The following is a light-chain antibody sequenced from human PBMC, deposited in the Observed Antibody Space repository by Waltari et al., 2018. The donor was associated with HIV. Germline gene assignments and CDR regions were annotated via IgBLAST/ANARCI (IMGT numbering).Light chain of an antibody. CDR2: GDS. Sequence: QSVLTQPLSVSGAPGQRVTLSCTGRRSNIGAGYNVPWYQTLPGTTPQLLVYGDSNRPSVVPDRFSGSKAGTSATLAITGLQAEDEADYYCQSYDSSLSGLVFATGTKVTVL. CDR3: QSYDSSLSGLV. V-gene: IGLV1-40*01. CDR1: RSNIGAGYN. J-gene: IGLJ1*01.